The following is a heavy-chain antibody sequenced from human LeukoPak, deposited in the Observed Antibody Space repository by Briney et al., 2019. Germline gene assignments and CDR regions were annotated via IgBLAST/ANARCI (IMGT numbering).Heavy chain of an antibody. D-gene: IGHD6-6*01. V-gene: IGHV4-34*01. Sequence: SETLSLTCAVYGGSFSGYYWSWIRQPPGKELEWLGEINHSGSTNYNPSLKSRVTISVDTSKNQFSLKLSSVTAADTAVYYCARGHSSIAAWWARGFDYWGQGTLVTVSS. CDR3: ARGHSSIAAWWARGFDY. CDR1: GGSFSGYY. J-gene: IGHJ4*02. CDR2: INHSGST.